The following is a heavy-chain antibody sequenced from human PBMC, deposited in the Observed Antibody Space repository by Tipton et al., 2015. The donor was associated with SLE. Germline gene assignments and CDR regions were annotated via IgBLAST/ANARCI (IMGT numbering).Heavy chain of an antibody. D-gene: IGHD5-18*01. CDR3: ARTASYVRFFDY. Sequence: TLFLTCTVSGGSISSSSYYWGWIRQPPGKGLEWIGSIYYSGSTYYNPSLKSRVTISVDTSKNQFSLKLSSVTAADTAVYYCARTASYVRFFDYWGQGTLVTVSS. CDR1: GGSISSSSYY. J-gene: IGHJ4*02. CDR2: IYYSGST. V-gene: IGHV4-39*07.